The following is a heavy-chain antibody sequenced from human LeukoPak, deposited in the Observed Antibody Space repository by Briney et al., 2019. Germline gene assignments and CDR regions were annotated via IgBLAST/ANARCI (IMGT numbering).Heavy chain of an antibody. J-gene: IGHJ6*02. Sequence: GGSLRLSCAASGFTFSDYWMSWVRQAPGKGLEWVANIKQDGSEKYYVDSVKGRFTISRDNSKNTLYLQMNSLRAEDTAVYYCARDQFPAAIPGGYYYYGMDVWGQGTTVTVSS. D-gene: IGHD2-2*01. CDR3: ARDQFPAAIPGGYYYYGMDV. V-gene: IGHV3-7*01. CDR2: IKQDGSEK. CDR1: GFTFSDYW.